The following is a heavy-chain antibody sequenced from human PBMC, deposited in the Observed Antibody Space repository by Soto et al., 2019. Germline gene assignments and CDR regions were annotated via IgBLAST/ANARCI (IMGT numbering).Heavy chain of an antibody. J-gene: IGHJ3*02. CDR1: GGTFSSYA. D-gene: IGHD3-10*01. CDR3: ASRRDRSYGSGSYWHAFDI. Sequence: ASVKVSCKASGGTFSSYAISWVRQAPGQGLEWMGGIIPIFGTANYAQKFQGRVTITADESTSTAYMELSSLRSEDTAVYYCASRRDRSYGSGSYWHAFDIWGQGTMVTVSS. V-gene: IGHV1-69*13. CDR2: IIPIFGTA.